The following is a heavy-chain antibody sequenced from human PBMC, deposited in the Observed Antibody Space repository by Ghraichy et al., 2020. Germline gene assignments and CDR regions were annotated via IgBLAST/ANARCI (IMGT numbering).Heavy chain of an antibody. CDR3: ARTPLRGYDFWSGYYTAGAWGHYYYYYGMDV. CDR1: GFSLSTSGMC. Sequence: SGPTLVQPTQTLTLTCTFSGFSLSTSGMCVSWIRQPPGKALEWLALIDWDDDKYYSTSLKTRLTISKDTSKNQVVLTMTNMDPVDTATYYCARTPLRGYDFWSGYYTAGAWGHYYYYYGMDVWGQGTTVTVSS. CDR2: IDWDDDK. D-gene: IGHD3-3*01. J-gene: IGHJ6*02. V-gene: IGHV2-70*01.